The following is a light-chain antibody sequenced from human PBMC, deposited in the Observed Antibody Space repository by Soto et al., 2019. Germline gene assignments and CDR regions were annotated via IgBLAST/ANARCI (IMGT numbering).Light chain of an antibody. V-gene: IGLV2-8*01. CDR1: SSDVGGNKF. CDR2: EVN. Sequence: QSALTQPHSAAGSPGQSVTISCTGTSSDVGGNKFVSCYHQHPGKAPRLIIYEVNRRPSGVPDRFSGSKSGNTASLTVSGLQDEDEADYYCSSFGGSNDVLFGGGTKLTVL. CDR3: SSFGGSNDVL. J-gene: IGLJ2*01.